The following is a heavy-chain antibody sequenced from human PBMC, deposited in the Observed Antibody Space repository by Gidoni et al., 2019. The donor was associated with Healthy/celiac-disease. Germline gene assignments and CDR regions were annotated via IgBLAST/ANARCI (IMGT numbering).Heavy chain of an antibody. V-gene: IGHV3-21*01. CDR3: ARDADSDILTGYFDY. CDR1: GFTFSSYS. D-gene: IGHD3-9*01. Sequence: VQLVESGGGLVKPGGSLRLSFAASGFTFSSYSMNWVRQAPGKGLEWVSSISSSSSYIYYADSVKGRFTISRDNAKNSLYLQMNSLRAEDTAVYYCARDADSDILTGYFDYWGQGTLVTVSS. CDR2: ISSSSSYI. J-gene: IGHJ4*02.